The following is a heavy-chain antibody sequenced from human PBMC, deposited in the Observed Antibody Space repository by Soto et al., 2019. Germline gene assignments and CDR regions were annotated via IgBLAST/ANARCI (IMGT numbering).Heavy chain of an antibody. CDR2: ISGGDGSP. Sequence: PGGSLRLSCSASGFTFSNYGIHWVRQIPGKGLEWVSAISGGDGSPSYADSVKGRFTISRDNSKNTLYLHMNSLRADDTAAYYCAKWHTYNYDSLAFSGFDCWGQGTQVTVSS. D-gene: IGHD3-16*01. CDR3: AKWHTYNYDSLAFSGFDC. CDR1: GFTFSNYG. J-gene: IGHJ4*02. V-gene: IGHV3-23*01.